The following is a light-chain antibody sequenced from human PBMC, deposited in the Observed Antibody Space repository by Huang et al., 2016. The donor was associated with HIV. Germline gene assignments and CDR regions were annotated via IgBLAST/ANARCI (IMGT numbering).Light chain of an antibody. CDR3: LQHHGYPRT. CDR2: AAS. Sequence: DIQLTQSPSAMSASVGDRVSITCRARQGIANYLAWFQQKPGGAPKRLIYAASSLQSGVPSRCSGSGSGTKFTLTISRLQPEDFATYYCLQHHGYPRTFGQGTKV. CDR1: QGIANY. J-gene: IGKJ1*01. V-gene: IGKV1-17*03.